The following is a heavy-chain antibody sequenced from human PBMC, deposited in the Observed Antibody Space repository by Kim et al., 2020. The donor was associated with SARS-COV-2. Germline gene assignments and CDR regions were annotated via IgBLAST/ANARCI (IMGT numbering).Heavy chain of an antibody. CDR1: GFTFSSFS. CDR2: INGNGSGT. V-gene: IGHV3-23*01. J-gene: IGHJ3*02. Sequence: GGSLRLSCAASGFTFSSFSMNWVRQAPGKGLEWVSSINGNGSGTYYADSVKGRFTISRDNSKNTLYLQMNSLRAEDTAVYYCAPCIYWDISCVGGFDIW. CDR3: APCIYWDISCVGGFDI. D-gene: IGHD2-15*01.